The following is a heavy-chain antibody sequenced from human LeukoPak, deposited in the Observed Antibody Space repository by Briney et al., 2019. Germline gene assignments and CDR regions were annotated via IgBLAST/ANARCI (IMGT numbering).Heavy chain of an antibody. CDR1: GGTFSSYA. V-gene: IGHV1-69*05. CDR3: ARDCSSTSCYFDP. J-gene: IGHJ5*02. Sequence: SVKVSCKASGGTFSSYAISWVRQAPGQGLEWMGGIIPIFGTANYAQKLQGRVTMTTDTSTSTAYMELRSLRSDDTAVYYCARDCSSTSCYFDPWGQGTLVTVSS. CDR2: IIPIFGTA. D-gene: IGHD2-2*01.